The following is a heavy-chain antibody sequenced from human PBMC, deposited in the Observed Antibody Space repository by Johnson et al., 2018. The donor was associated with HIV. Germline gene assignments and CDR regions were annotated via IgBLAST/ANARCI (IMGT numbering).Heavy chain of an antibody. J-gene: IGHJ3*02. Sequence: LLVESGGGLLQPGRSLRLSCAATGFIFDDYAMHWVRQPPGKGLEWVSGISWNSGQIGYADSVKGRFTISRDNGNNTLYLQMNSLRAEDTAVYYCARGWDAFDIWGQGTMVTVSS. D-gene: IGHD5-24*01. V-gene: IGHV3-9*01. CDR1: GFIFDDYA. CDR3: ARGWDAFDI. CDR2: ISWNSGQI.